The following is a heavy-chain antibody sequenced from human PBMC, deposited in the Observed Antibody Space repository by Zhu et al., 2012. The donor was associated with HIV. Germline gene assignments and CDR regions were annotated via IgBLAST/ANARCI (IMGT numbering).Heavy chain of an antibody. Sequence: QVQLQQWGAGLVRPSETLSLTCGVYGGSFSSYYWSWIRQPPGKRLEWIGEIDHSGRTNYNPSLKSRITISMDTSKNQFSLKLRSVTAADSAVYFCAEFGDGVDYWGQGARVTVSS. CDR3: AEFGDGVDY. CDR1: GGSFSSYY. D-gene: IGHD3-10*01. V-gene: IGHV4-34*02. CDR2: IDHSGRT. J-gene: IGHJ4*02.